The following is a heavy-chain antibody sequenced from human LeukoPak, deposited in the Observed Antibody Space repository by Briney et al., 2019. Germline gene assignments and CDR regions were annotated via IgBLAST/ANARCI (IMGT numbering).Heavy chain of an antibody. CDR1: GGSISSYY. V-gene: IGHV4-59*01. D-gene: IGHD6-19*01. CDR2: IYYSGST. Sequence: NPSETLSLTCTVSGGSISSYYWSWIRQPPGKGLEWIGYIYYSGSTNYNPSLKSRVTISVDTSKNQFSLKLSSVTAADTAVYYCANTIAVAGIDALDIWGQGTMVTVSS. CDR3: ANTIAVAGIDALDI. J-gene: IGHJ3*02.